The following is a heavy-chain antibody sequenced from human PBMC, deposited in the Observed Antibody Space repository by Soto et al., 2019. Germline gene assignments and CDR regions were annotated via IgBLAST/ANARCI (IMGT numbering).Heavy chain of an antibody. D-gene: IGHD2-2*01. CDR3: ARTGLVVVPAAMGLFDY. CDR2: IYYSGST. V-gene: IGHV4-31*03. J-gene: IGHJ4*02. Sequence: PSETLSLTCTVSGGSISSGGYYWSWIRQHPGKGLEWIGYIYYSGSTYYNPSLKSRVTISVDTSKNQFSLKLSSVTAADTAVYYCARTGLVVVPAAMGLFDYWGQGNLVTVSS. CDR1: GGSISSGGYY.